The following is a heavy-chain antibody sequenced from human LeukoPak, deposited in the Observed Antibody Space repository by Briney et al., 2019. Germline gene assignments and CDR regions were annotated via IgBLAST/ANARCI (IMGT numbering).Heavy chain of an antibody. D-gene: IGHD6-13*01. Sequence: GGSLRLSCGVSGFSVSGYWMTWVRQAPGKGLEGVANIKQDGSEKNYVDSVKGRFTISRDNAENSLFLQMNSLRVEDTAVYYCAREWQGGIAAAGTRIEGDYWGQGTLVAVSS. V-gene: IGHV3-7*01. J-gene: IGHJ4*02. CDR3: AREWQGGIAAAGTRIEGDY. CDR2: IKQDGSEK. CDR1: GFSVSGYW.